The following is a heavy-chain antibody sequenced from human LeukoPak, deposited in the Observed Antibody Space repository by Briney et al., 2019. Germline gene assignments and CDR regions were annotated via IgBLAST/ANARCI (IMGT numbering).Heavy chain of an antibody. CDR3: TKDFDHHRTDC. J-gene: IGHJ4*02. Sequence: SETLSLTCTVSGDSISRTNFYWGWIRQPPGKGPEWIGSVFYDGTTYYHPSLESRATVSVDTSKNQFFLKLSSVTAADTAVYYCTKDFDHHRTDCWGQGTLVTVSS. D-gene: IGHD3-9*01. CDR1: GDSISRTNFY. CDR2: VFYDGTT. V-gene: IGHV4-39*02.